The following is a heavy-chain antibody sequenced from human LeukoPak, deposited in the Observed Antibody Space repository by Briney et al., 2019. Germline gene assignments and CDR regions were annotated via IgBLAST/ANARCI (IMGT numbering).Heavy chain of an antibody. CDR3: ARETCSSTSCNDAFDI. D-gene: IGHD2-2*01. J-gene: IGHJ3*02. CDR1: GYSISSGYY. CDR2: IYHSGST. Sequence: SETLSLTCTVSGYSISSGYYWGWIRQPPGKGLEWIGSIYHSGSTYYNPSLKSRVTISVDTSKNQFSLKLSSVTAADTAVYYCARETCSSTSCNDAFDIWGQGTMVTVSS. V-gene: IGHV4-38-2*02.